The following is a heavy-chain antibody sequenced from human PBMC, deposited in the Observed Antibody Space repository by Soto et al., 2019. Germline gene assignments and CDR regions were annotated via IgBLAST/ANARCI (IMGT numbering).Heavy chain of an antibody. J-gene: IGHJ5*02. CDR2: IYTSGST. D-gene: IGHD6-19*01. V-gene: IGHV4-4*07. CDR3: ARDPSGRAENWFDP. Sequence: SETLSLTCTVSGGSISSYDWSWIRQPAGKGLEWIGRIYTSGSTNYNPSLKSRVTMSVDTSKNQFSLKLSSVTAADTAVYYCARDPSGRAENWFDPWGQGTLVTVSS. CDR1: GGSISSYD.